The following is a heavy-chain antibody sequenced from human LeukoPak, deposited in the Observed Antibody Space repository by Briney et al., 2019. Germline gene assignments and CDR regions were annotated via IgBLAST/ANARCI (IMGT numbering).Heavy chain of an antibody. Sequence: GASVKVSYKASGGTFSSYAISWVRQAPGQGLEWMGGIIPIFAAANYAQKFQGRVTITADESTSTAYMELSSLRSEDTAVYYCARSDKGDCSSTSCYRPTYDYYYYYMDVWGKGTTVTISS. CDR2: IIPIFAAA. J-gene: IGHJ6*03. CDR1: GGTFSSYA. V-gene: IGHV1-69*13. CDR3: ARSDKGDCSSTSCYRPTYDYYYYYMDV. D-gene: IGHD2-2*01.